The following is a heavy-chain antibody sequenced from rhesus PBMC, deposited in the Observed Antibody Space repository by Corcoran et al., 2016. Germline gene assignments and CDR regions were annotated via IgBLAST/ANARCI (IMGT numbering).Heavy chain of an antibody. Sequence: EVQPVETGGGLVQPGGSLKLPCAAAGFTFSTSGRRWVRQAPGKGLEWVSAIHSAGRDTYYSDSMRGRFTISRDNSKNTVSLQMNSLRNEDTAVYYCAKESCIGGVCYEGDWGQGVLVTVSS. CDR1: GFTFSTSG. D-gene: IGHD2-39*02. V-gene: IGHV3S5*01. J-gene: IGHJ4*01. CDR3: AKESCIGGVCYEGD. CDR2: IHSAGRDT.